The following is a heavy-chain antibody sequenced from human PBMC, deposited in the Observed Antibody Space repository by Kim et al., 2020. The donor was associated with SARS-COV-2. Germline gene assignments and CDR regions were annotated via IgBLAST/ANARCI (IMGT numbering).Heavy chain of an antibody. J-gene: IGHJ4*02. CDR3: ARDQVGATYFDY. V-gene: IGHV4-39*07. D-gene: IGHD1-26*01. Sequence: YYNPYLKSRVTISVDTSKNQFSLKLSSVTAADTAVYYCARDQVGATYFDYWGPGTLVTVSS.